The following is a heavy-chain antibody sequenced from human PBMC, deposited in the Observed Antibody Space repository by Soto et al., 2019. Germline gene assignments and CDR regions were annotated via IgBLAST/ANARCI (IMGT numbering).Heavy chain of an antibody. V-gene: IGHV3-23*01. CDR1: GFTFSSYA. CDR2: ISGSGSTI. CDR3: AKVFYYYDSSGYYYFDY. J-gene: IGHJ4*02. D-gene: IGHD3-22*01. Sequence: GGSLRLSCAASGFTFSSYAVSWVRQAPGKGPEWISSISGSGSTIYYADSVKGRSTISRDNSKNTLYLQMSSLRAEDTAVYYCAKVFYYYDSSGYYYFDYWGQGTLVTVSS.